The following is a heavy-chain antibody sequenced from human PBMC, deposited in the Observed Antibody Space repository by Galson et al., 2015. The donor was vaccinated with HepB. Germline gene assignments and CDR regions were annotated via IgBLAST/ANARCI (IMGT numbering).Heavy chain of an antibody. CDR1: GFTFSSYS. CDR2: ISSSSSTK. V-gene: IGHV3-48*02. Sequence: SLRLSCAASGFTFSSYSMNWVRQAPGKGLEWVSYISSSSSTKYYADSVKGRFTISRDNAKNSLYLQMNSLRDEDTAVYYRAREEVSDFDYWGQGTLVTVSS. CDR3: AREEVSDFDY. J-gene: IGHJ4*02.